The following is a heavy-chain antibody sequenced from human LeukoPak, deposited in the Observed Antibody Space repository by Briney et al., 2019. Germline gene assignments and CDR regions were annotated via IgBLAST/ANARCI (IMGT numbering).Heavy chain of an antibody. V-gene: IGHV3-23*01. CDR2: ISGSGGNT. J-gene: IGHJ3*02. D-gene: IGHD2-21*02. CDR1: EFTFNNYA. CDR3: ARKGEVTAPTKNAFDM. Sequence: GGSLRLSCVASEFTFNNYAMAWVRQGPGKGLEWVSSISGSGGNTYYADSVKGRFTISRDNSKNTLYLQMNSLRAEDTAVYFCARKGEVTAPTKNAFDMWGQGTMVTVSS.